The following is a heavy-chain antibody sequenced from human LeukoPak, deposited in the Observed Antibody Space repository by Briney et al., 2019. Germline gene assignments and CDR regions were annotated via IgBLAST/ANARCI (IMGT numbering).Heavy chain of an antibody. CDR3: ARDVEQWLVRVYYFDY. Sequence: PGGSLRLSCATSGFTLSSYSMNGVRQAPGKGLGWVSYISSGSTTIYYADSMKGPFTISRDNAKNSLYLQMNSLRAEDTAVYYCARDVEQWLVRVYYFDYWGQGTLVTVSS. CDR2: ISSGSTTI. CDR1: GFTLSSYS. J-gene: IGHJ4*02. V-gene: IGHV3-48*01. D-gene: IGHD6-19*01.